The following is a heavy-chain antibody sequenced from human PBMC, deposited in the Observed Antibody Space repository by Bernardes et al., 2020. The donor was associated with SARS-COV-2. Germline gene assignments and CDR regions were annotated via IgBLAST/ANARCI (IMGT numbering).Heavy chain of an antibody. D-gene: IGHD3-3*01. CDR2: ISCSGGST. CDR1: CFTFSSYA. V-gene: IGHV3-23*01. CDR3: AKFFLVQSGYYFDY. Sequence: GSLILSCASSCFTFSSYAMSLVRQAAGKGLELVSAISCSGGSTYYADSVKGRFTISRDNSKNTLYLQMNSLRAEDTAVYYCAKFFLVQSGYYFDYWGQGPLVTGTS. J-gene: IGHJ4*02.